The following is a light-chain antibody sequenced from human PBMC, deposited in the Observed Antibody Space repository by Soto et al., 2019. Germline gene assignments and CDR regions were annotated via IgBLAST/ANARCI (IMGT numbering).Light chain of an antibody. V-gene: IGLV2-14*03. CDR3: SSNTSSSIHV. J-gene: IGLJ1*01. CDR1: SSDVGGYNF. Sequence: QSALTQPASVSGSPGQSITISCTGTSSDVGGYNFVSWYQQHPGKVPKLMIYDVSSRPSGVSDLFSGSKSGNTASLTISGLHAEDEGDYYSSSNTSSSIHVFGSGTKVTVL. CDR2: DVS.